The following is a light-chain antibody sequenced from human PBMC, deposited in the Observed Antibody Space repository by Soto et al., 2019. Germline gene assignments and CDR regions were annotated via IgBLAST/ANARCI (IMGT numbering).Light chain of an antibody. J-gene: IGKJ4*01. V-gene: IGKV3-20*01. CDR1: QSVSSKY. CDR2: GTS. Sequence: DIVLTQSPGTLSLAPGETATLSCRASQSVSSKYLAWYQQKPGQAPRVLIYGTSIRASGVPERFSGGGSGTDFTLTITRLEPEEAAVYYSQPYGRSRLTSGGGNKVDIX. CDR3: QPYGRSRLT.